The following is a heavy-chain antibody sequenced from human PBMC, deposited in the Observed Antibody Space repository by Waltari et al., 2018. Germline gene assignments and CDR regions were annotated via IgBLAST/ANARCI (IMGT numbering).Heavy chain of an antibody. V-gene: IGHV3-48*01. CDR2: ISGGGYPI. CDR3: APMGASRLTWTD. CDR1: GFSFRGYG. J-gene: IGHJ4*02. D-gene: IGHD1-26*01. Sequence: EVQLVESGGGLVQPGGSLRLSCAASGFSFRGYGMNWVRQAPGKGLEWVAYISGGGYPIYYADSVKGRFTISRDNAKNSLFLQMNGLRAEDTAVYYCAPMGASRLTWTDWGQGTLVTVSS.